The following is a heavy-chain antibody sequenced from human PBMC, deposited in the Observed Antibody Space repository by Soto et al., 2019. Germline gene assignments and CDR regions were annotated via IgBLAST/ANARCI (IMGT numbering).Heavy chain of an antibody. CDR1: GFTFGDYA. J-gene: IGHJ6*02. D-gene: IGHD1-20*01. CDR3: TSDNSALDGYYGMDV. CDR2: IRSKAYGGTT. V-gene: IGHV3-49*04. Sequence: SLRLSCTASGFTFGDYAMSWVRQAPGKGLEWVGFIRSKAYGGTTEYAASVKGRFTISRDDSKSIAYLQMNSLKTEDTAVYYCTSDNSALDGYYGMDVWGQGTTVTV.